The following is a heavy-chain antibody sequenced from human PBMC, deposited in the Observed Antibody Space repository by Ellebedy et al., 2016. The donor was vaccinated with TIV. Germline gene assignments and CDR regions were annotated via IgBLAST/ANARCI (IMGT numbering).Heavy chain of an antibody. D-gene: IGHD4-17*01. CDR1: GFTFSSYA. Sequence: PGGSLRLSCAASGFTFSSYAMSWVRQAPGQGLEWVATMSGSGGRIYHADSVKGRFTISRDNSTNTLYLQMNSLRAEDTAVYYCAKDFINGDYADYWGQGTLVTVSS. J-gene: IGHJ4*02. CDR3: AKDFINGDYADY. CDR2: MSGSGGRI. V-gene: IGHV3-23*01.